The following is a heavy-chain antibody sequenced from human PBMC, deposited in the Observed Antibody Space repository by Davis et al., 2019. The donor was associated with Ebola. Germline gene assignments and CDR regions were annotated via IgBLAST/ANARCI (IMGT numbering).Heavy chain of an antibody. CDR2: INWSSRII. D-gene: IGHD1/OR15-1a*01. CDR3: AKLGENNDQYYFDK. V-gene: IGHV3-9*01. J-gene: IGHJ4*02. Sequence: GGSLRLSCAASGFMFDDFAMAWVRQAPGKGLEWVSLINWSSRIILHADSVKGRFTISRDNAKKFLFLQMRSLRPEDTALYYCAKLGENNDQYYFDKWGQGALVTVSS. CDR1: GFMFDDFA.